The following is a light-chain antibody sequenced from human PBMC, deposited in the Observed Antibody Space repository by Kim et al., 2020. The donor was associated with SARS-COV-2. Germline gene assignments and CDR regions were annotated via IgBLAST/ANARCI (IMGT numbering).Light chain of an antibody. V-gene: IGLV2-11*01. CDR3: CSYAGSYGWV. Sequence: QSALTQPRSVSGSPGQSVTISCTGTSSDVGGYNYVSWYQQHPGKAPKLMIYDVSKRPSGVPDRFSGSKSGNTASLTISGLQAEDEADYYCCSYAGSYGWVLGGGTQLT. CDR1: SSDVGGYNY. J-gene: IGLJ3*02. CDR2: DVS.